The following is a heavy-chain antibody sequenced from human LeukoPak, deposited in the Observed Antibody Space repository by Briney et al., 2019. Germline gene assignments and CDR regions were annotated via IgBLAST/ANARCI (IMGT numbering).Heavy chain of an antibody. CDR1: GYTFTIYG. J-gene: IGHJ3*02. Sequence: SVRVSCKASGYTFTIYGINWVRQAPGQGLKWMGWISAYNGNTKYAQKLQGRVTMTTDTSTNTAYMELRSLRSDDTAVYYCARDPYSGYDSDAFDIWGQGTMVTVSS. CDR3: ARDPYSGYDSDAFDI. D-gene: IGHD5-12*01. V-gene: IGHV1-18*01. CDR2: ISAYNGNT.